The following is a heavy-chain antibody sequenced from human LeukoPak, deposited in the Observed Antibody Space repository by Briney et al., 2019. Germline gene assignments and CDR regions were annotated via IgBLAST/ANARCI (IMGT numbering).Heavy chain of an antibody. CDR2: INHSGST. V-gene: IGHV4-34*01. CDR3: ARGVLRYRNDY. J-gene: IGHJ4*02. D-gene: IGHD1-1*01. Sequence: SETLSLTCAVYGGSFSGYYWSWIRQPPGKGLEWIGEINHSGSTNYNPSLKSRVTISVDTSKNQFSLKLSSVTAADTAVYYCARGVLRYRNDYWGQETLVTVSS. CDR1: GGSFSGYY.